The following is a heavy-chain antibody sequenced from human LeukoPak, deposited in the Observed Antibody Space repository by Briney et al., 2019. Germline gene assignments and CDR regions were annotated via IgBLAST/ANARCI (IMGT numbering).Heavy chain of an antibody. CDR3: ARGTTRLNDAFDI. Sequence: PSETLPLTCAVYGGSFSGYYWRWIRQPPGKGLEWIGEINHSGSTNYNPSLKSRVTISVDTSKNQFSLKLSSVTAADTAVYYCARGTTRLNDAFDIWGQGTMVTVSS. CDR2: INHSGST. D-gene: IGHD1-1*01. CDR1: GGSFSGYY. J-gene: IGHJ3*02. V-gene: IGHV4-34*01.